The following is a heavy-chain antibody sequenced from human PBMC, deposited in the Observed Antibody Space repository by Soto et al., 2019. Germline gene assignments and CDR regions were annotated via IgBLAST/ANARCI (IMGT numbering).Heavy chain of an antibody. Sequence: QVQLQESGPGLVKPSQTLSLTCTVSGGSISSGDYYWSWIRQPPGKGLEWIGYIYYSGSTYYNPSLKSRVTILVDTCKNQFSLKLSSVTGADTAVYYCALGVGSYLRYAFDIWGQGTMVTVSS. D-gene: IGHD1-26*01. CDR3: ALGVGSYLRYAFDI. CDR2: IYYSGST. V-gene: IGHV4-30-4*01. J-gene: IGHJ3*02. CDR1: GGSISSGDYY.